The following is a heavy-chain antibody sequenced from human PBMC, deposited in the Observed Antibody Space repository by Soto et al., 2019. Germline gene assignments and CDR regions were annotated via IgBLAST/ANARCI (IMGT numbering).Heavy chain of an antibody. D-gene: IGHD6-19*01. Sequence: QITLKESGPTLVKPTQTLTLTCTFSGFSLSTTTVGVGWIRQPPGKALEWLAVIYWDDDKRYSPSLKSRLTSAKDTSKNQVVLTVTNMDPVDTATYYCVHRRHTYASGWFFDYWGQGTLVTVSS. CDR3: VHRRHTYASGWFFDY. J-gene: IGHJ4*02. CDR1: GFSLSTTTVG. CDR2: IYWDDDK. V-gene: IGHV2-5*02.